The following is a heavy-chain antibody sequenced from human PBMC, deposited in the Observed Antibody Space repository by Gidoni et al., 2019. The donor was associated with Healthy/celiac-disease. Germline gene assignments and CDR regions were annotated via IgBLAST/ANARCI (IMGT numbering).Heavy chain of an antibody. D-gene: IGHD2-15*01. CDR3: ARDSRYCSGGSCYYYYYMDV. J-gene: IGHJ6*03. CDR2: ISYDGSNK. Sequence: QVQLVESGGGVVQPGRSLRLSCAASGFTFSSYAMHWVRQAPGKGLEWVAVISYDGSNKYYADSVKGRFTISRDNSKNTLYLQMNSLRAEDTAVYYCARDSRYCSGGSCYYYYYMDVWGKGTTVTVSS. V-gene: IGHV3-30-3*01. CDR1: GFTFSSYA.